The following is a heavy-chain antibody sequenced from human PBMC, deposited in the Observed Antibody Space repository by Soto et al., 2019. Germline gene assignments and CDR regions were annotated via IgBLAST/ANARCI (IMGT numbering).Heavy chain of an antibody. CDR1: GFTFSSYG. CDR2: IWYDGSNK. J-gene: IGHJ3*02. Sequence: QVQLVESGGGVVQPGRSLRLSCAASGFTFSSYGMHWVRQAPGKGLEWVAVIWYDGSNKYYADSVKGRFTISRDNSKNTLYLQMNSLRAEDTAVYYCARGNGDDAFDIWGQGTMVTVSS. D-gene: IGHD4-17*01. V-gene: IGHV3-33*01. CDR3: ARGNGDDAFDI.